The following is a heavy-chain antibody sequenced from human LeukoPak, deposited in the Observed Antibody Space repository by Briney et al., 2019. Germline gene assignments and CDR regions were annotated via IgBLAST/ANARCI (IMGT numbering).Heavy chain of an antibody. D-gene: IGHD3-10*01. CDR1: GFTFSTYA. V-gene: IGHV3-48*03. CDR3: GAGRQFVGAFDI. J-gene: IGHJ3*02. CDR2: ISSGGTTI. Sequence: GGSLRLSCAASGFTFSTYAVNWVRQAPGKGLGWVSYISSGGTTIKYADSVKGQFTISRDDAKKSLYLQMNSLRAEDAAIYYCGAGRQFVGAFDIWGQGTLVTVSS.